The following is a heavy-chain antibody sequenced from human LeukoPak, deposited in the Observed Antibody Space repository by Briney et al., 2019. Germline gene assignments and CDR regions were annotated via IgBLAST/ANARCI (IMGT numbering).Heavy chain of an antibody. Sequence: PGESLRLSCAVSGFTFSSYEMNWVRQAPGKGLEWVSYISSSGSTIYYADSVKGRFTISRDNAKNSLYLQMNSLRAEDTAVYYCATGAVAGHNHYWGQGTLVTVSS. J-gene: IGHJ4*02. CDR1: GFTFSSYE. CDR3: ATGAVAGHNHY. D-gene: IGHD6-19*01. V-gene: IGHV3-48*03. CDR2: ISSSGSTI.